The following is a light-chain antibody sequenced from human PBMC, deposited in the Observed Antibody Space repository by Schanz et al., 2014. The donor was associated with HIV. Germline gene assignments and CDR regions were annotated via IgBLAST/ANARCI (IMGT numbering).Light chain of an antibody. CDR3: QYFGNSGGT. Sequence: EIVLTQSPATLSLSPGERATLSCRASQSVARYLAWYQQKPGQAPRLLIYDAFNRATGIPDRFSGTGSGTDFTLTISSLEPEDFAVYYCQYFGNSGGTFGGGTKVEIK. V-gene: IGKV3-11*01. CDR1: QSVARY. J-gene: IGKJ4*01. CDR2: DAF.